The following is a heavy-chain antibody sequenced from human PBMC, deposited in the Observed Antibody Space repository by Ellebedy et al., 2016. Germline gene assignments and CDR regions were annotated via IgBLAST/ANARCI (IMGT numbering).Heavy chain of an antibody. CDR2: ISPDGSYI. V-gene: IGHV3-21*01. J-gene: IGHJ4*02. Sequence: GESLKISCAASGFSFSTYSMNWVRQSPGKGPEWVSSISPDGSYIYYADSLQGRFTISRDTNKNSLYLQMNSLRAEDRALYYCVATPMQLSFGTFDSWGRGTLVTVSS. CDR3: VATPMQLSFGTFDS. D-gene: IGHD3-10*01. CDR1: GFSFSTYS.